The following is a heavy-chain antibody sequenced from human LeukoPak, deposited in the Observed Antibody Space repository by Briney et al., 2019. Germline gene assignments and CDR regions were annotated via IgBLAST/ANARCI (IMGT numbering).Heavy chain of an antibody. CDR2: IYSGGRT. J-gene: IGHJ4*02. V-gene: IGHV3-66*01. CDR1: GFTFSRNY. Sequence: GGSLRLSCAASGFTFSRNYMSWVRQAPGKGLEWVSVIYSGGRTYYSDSVTGRFTISRDNSKNTLYLQMNRLRAEDTAVYYCARRFDYWGQGTLVTVSS. CDR3: ARRFDY.